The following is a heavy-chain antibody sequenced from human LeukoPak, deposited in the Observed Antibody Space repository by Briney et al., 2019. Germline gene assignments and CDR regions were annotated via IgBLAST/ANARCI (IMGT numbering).Heavy chain of an antibody. D-gene: IGHD3-22*01. Sequence: GGSLRLSCAASGFTFSSYEMNWVRQAPGKGLEWVSYISSIGSTIYYADSVKGRFTISRDKAKNSLYLQMNSLRAEDTAVYYCARCRSYYYDSHSVNDAFDIWGQGTMVTVSS. CDR2: ISSIGSTI. CDR3: ARCRSYYYDSHSVNDAFDI. J-gene: IGHJ3*02. V-gene: IGHV3-48*03. CDR1: GFTFSSYE.